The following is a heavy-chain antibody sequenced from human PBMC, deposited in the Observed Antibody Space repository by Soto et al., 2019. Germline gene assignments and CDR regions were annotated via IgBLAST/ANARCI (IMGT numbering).Heavy chain of an antibody. V-gene: IGHV4-34*01. D-gene: IGHD6-6*01. Sequence: PSETLSLTCAVYGGSFSGYYWSWIRQPPGKGLEWIGEINHSGGTNYNPSLKSRVTISVDTSKNQFSLKLSSVTAADTAVYYCARGRIAAGGGDYYYYGMDVWGQGTTVTVSS. CDR1: GGSFSGYY. J-gene: IGHJ6*02. CDR3: ARGRIAAGGGDYYYYGMDV. CDR2: INHSGGT.